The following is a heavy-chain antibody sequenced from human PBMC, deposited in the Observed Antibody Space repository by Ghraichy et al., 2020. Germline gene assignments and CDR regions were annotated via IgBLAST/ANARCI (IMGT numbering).Heavy chain of an antibody. Sequence: SETLSLTCTVSGGSISSYYWSWIRQPPGKGLEWIGYIYYSGSTNYNPSLKSQVTISVDTSKNQFSLKLSSVTAADTAVYYCARAVVVVAATLVYFDYWGQGTLVTVSS. D-gene: IGHD2-15*01. CDR1: GGSISSYY. V-gene: IGHV4-59*01. CDR3: ARAVVVVAATLVYFDY. J-gene: IGHJ4*02. CDR2: IYYSGST.